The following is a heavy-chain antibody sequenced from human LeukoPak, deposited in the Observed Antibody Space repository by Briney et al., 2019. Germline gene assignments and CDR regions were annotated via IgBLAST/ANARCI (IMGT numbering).Heavy chain of an antibody. D-gene: IGHD2-2*01. Sequence: GRSLRLSCAASGFTFSSYGTHWVRQAPGKGLEWVAVTSYDGSNKYYVESVKGRFTISRDNSKNTLYLQMNSLRAEDTAVYYCAKDYCSSTSCYADYWGQGTLVTVSS. CDR2: TSYDGSNK. CDR1: GFTFSSYG. CDR3: AKDYCSSTSCYADY. V-gene: IGHV3-30*18. J-gene: IGHJ4*02.